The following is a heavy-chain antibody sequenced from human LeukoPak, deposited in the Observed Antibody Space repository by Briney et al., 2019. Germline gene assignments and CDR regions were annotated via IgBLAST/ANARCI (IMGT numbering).Heavy chain of an antibody. J-gene: IGHJ4*02. Sequence: GGSLRLSCAASGFTFDNYAMAWVRQAPGKGLEWVSGITWNGGSTGYADSVKGRFTISRDNAKNSLYLQMNSLRAEDTAFYYCARDPGDILVAGTFDYWGQGTLVTVSS. CDR1: GFTFDNYA. CDR3: ARDPGDILVAGTFDY. D-gene: IGHD6-19*01. V-gene: IGHV3-20*04. CDR2: ITWNGGST.